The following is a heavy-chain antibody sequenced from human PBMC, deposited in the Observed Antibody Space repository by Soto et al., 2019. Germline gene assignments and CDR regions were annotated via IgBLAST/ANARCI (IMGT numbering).Heavy chain of an antibody. D-gene: IGHD2-8*01. J-gene: IGHJ6*02. CDR2: INPKSGGT. CDR1: GYSFTDYH. CDR3: ARGDSTDCSNGVCSFFYNHDMDV. Sequence: ASVKVSCKASGYSFTDYHIHWVRQAPGRGLEWLGRINPKSGGTSTAQKFQGWVTMTTDTSISTASMELTRLTSDDTAIYYCARGDSTDCSNGVCSFFYNHDMDVWGQGTTVTVSS. V-gene: IGHV1-2*04.